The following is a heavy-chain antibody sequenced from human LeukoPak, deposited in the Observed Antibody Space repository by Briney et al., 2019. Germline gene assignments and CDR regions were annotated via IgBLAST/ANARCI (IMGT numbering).Heavy chain of an antibody. CDR1: GFTFSSYW. J-gene: IGHJ6*03. Sequence: GGSLRLSCAASGFTFSSYWMNWLRQAPGKGLEWVAFIQDDESNKFYADSVKGRFTISRDNSKNTLFLQMNSLRPEDTALYYCAKQMVERPHYYYMDVWGKGTTVTVSS. CDR3: AKQMVERPHYYYMDV. CDR2: IQDDESNK. V-gene: IGHV3-30*02. D-gene: IGHD2-15*01.